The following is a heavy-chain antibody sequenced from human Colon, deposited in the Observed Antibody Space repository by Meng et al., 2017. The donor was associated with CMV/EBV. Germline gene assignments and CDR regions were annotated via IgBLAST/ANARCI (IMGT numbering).Heavy chain of an antibody. V-gene: IGHV3-15*01. CDR2: IKGDSDGRAT. Sequence: GGSLRLSCAASGFTFSQAWMIWVRQAPGKGLEWVGRIKGDSDGRATDYAAPVKGRFTISRDDSKNTLYLQMDSLRTEDTAVYYCGWSSVWGLYFFDYWGQGSLVTVSS. CDR3: GWSSVWGLYFFDY. CDR1: GFTFSQAW. J-gene: IGHJ4*02. D-gene: IGHD3-16*01.